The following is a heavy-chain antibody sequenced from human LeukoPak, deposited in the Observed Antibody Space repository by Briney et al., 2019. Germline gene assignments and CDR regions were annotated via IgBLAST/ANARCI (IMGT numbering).Heavy chain of an antibody. Sequence: GGSLRLSCAASGFTFSDYYMSWIRQAPGKGLEWVSYISRSGSTIHYADSVKGRFTISRDNAKNSLYLQMNSLRAEDTAVYYCGRLSWPYFDYWGQGTLVTVSS. CDR1: GFTFSDYY. D-gene: IGHD2/OR15-2a*01. CDR2: ISRSGSTI. CDR3: GRLSWPYFDY. J-gene: IGHJ4*02. V-gene: IGHV3-11*01.